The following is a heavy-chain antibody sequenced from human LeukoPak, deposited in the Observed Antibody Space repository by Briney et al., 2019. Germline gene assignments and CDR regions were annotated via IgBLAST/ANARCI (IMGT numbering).Heavy chain of an antibody. J-gene: IGHJ4*02. CDR2: LYHTGSV. CDR3: ARHGGFTLPDY. CDR1: GVSITGDSYY. Sequence: SSETLSLTCAVSGVSITGDSYYWAWMRQPPGKNLEWIGSLYHTGSVHYYLSLKSRVTISEDTPTNQFSLKLTSVTAADTAMYYCARHGGFTLPDYWGQGTLVAVSS. D-gene: IGHD3-16*01. V-gene: IGHV4-39*01.